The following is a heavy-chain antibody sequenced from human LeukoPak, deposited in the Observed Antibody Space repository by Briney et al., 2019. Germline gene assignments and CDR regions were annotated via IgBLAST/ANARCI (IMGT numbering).Heavy chain of an antibody. CDR2: ISSSSSYT. V-gene: IGHV3-11*05. D-gene: IGHD3-22*01. J-gene: IGHJ4*02. Sequence: GSLRLSCAASGFTFRDYYMSWIRQAPGRGLEWVSYISSSSSYTNYADSVKGRFTISRDNAKNSLYLQMNSLRAEDTAVYYCARVTRVDDSSPVIRGLLDCWGQGTLVTVSS. CDR3: ARVTRVDDSSPVIRGLLDC. CDR1: GFTFRDYY.